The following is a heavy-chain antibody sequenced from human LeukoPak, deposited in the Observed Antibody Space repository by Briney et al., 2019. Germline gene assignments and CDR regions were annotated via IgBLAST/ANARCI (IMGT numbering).Heavy chain of an antibody. V-gene: IGHV1-69*13. J-gene: IGHJ6*02. Sequence: SVKVSCKASGGTFSSYAISWVRQAPGQGLEWMGGIIPIFGTANYAQKFQGRVTITANESTSTAYMELSSLRSEDTAVYYCARALNWNVYYYYGMDVWGQGTTVTVSS. CDR1: GGTFSSYA. CDR3: ARALNWNVYYYYGMDV. D-gene: IGHD1-1*01. CDR2: IIPIFGTA.